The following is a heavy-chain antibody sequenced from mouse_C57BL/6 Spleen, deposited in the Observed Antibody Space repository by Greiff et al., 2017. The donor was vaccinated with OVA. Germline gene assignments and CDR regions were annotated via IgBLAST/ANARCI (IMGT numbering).Heavy chain of an antibody. V-gene: IGHV5-12*01. CDR1: GFTFSDYY. J-gene: IGHJ3*01. CDR3: ARQAGAY. Sequence: EVHLVESGGGLVQPGGSLKLSCAASGFTFSDYYMYWVRQTPEKRLEWVAYISNGGGSTYYPDTVKGRFTISRDNAKNTLYMQMSRLKSEVTAMYYCARQAGAYWGQGTLVTVSA. CDR2: ISNGGGST.